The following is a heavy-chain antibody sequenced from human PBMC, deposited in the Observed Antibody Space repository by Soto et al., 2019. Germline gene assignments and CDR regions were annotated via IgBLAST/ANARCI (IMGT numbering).Heavy chain of an antibody. D-gene: IGHD4-17*01. CDR3: TTGLYGDYMGMDY. CDR2: IKSKTDGGTT. Sequence: GGSLRLSCAASGFTFSNAWMSWVRQAPGKVLEWVGRIKSKTDGGTTDYAAPVKGRFTISRDDSKNTLYLQMNSLKTEDTAVYYCTTGLYGDYMGMDYWGQGTLVTVSS. V-gene: IGHV3-15*01. CDR1: GFTFSNAW. J-gene: IGHJ4*02.